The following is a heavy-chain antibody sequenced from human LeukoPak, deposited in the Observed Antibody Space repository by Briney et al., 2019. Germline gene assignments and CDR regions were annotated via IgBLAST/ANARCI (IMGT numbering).Heavy chain of an antibody. CDR3: ATPRAAAGWTLFSLFD. V-gene: IGHV1-69*13. D-gene: IGHD6-13*01. J-gene: IGHJ4*02. Sequence: ASVKVSCKASGGTFSRSAISWVRQAPGQGLECMGGINPIFRTPNLAQKFQGRVTITADESTSTAYMELSSLRSEDTAVYYCATPRAAAGWTLFSLFDWGQGTLVTVSS. CDR2: INPIFRTP. CDR1: GGTFSRSA.